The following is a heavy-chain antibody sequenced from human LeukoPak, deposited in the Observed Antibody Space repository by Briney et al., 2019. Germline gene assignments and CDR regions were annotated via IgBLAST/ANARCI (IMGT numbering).Heavy chain of an antibody. CDR1: GFTFTSSA. D-gene: IGHD2-2*01. Sequence: GTSVKVSCKASGFTFTSSAMQWVRQARGQRLEWIGWIVVGSGNANYAQKFQERVTITRDMSTSTAYMELSSLRSEDTAVYYCAREPGYCNSTSCYPPDYWGQGTLVTVSS. V-gene: IGHV1-58*02. CDR2: IVVGSGNA. J-gene: IGHJ4*02. CDR3: AREPGYCNSTSCYPPDY.